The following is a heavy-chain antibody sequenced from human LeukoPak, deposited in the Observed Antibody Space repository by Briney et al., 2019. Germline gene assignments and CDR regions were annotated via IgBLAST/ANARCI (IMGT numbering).Heavy chain of an antibody. J-gene: IGHJ4*02. Sequence: GRSLRLSCAASGLTFSTYAMDWVRQAQGKGLEWVAIISSDGTNQHYADFVKGRFTISRDNSKNTLYLQMNSLRVDDTAMYYCARPYYCSSTTCSYGLGYWGQGTLVTVSS. V-gene: IGHV3-30*04. D-gene: IGHD2-2*01. CDR1: GLTFSTYA. CDR3: ARPYYCSSTTCSYGLGY. CDR2: ISSDGTNQ.